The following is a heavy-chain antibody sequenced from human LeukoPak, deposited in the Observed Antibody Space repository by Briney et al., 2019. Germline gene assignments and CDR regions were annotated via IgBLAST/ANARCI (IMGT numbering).Heavy chain of an antibody. J-gene: IGHJ4*02. V-gene: IGHV4-39*02. D-gene: IGHD3-10*01. Sequence: KPSDTLSLTCTVSGGSISSSSYYWAWIRRPPGKGLQRIGRMYYSGSTYYNPSLKSRVTISVDTSKNQFSLKLSSVTAAHTAVYYCARENRMVRGVRKGGGHHDYWSQGTLVTVSS. CDR1: GGSISSSSYY. CDR2: MYYSGST. CDR3: ARENRMVRGVRKGGGHHDY.